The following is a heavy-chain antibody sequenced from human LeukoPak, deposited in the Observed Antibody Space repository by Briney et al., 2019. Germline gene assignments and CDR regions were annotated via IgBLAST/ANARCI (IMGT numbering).Heavy chain of an antibody. CDR2: INPNSGDT. V-gene: IGHV1-2*02. CDR1: GYSFTGYY. D-gene: IGHD2-15*01. CDR3: ARVGYCSGGSCPNDYYYYYYMDV. Sequence: GASVKVSCKASGYSFTGYYMHWVRQAPGQGLEWMGWINPNSGDTKYAQKFQGRVTMTRDTSISTAYMELTRLRSEDTAVYYCARVGYCSGGSCPNDYYYYYYMDVWGKGTTVTVSS. J-gene: IGHJ6*03.